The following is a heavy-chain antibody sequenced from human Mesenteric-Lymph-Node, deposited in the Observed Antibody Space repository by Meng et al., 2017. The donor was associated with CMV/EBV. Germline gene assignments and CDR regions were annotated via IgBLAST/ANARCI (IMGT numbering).Heavy chain of an antibody. Sequence: GSLRLSCTVSGGSISTSAYYWGWIRQPPGKGLEWIGYIYYSGSTNYNPSLKSRVTISVDTSKNQFSLKLSSVTAADTAVYYCARDRESSTWGDYYYYGMDVWGQGTTVTVSS. D-gene: IGHD3-16*01. CDR3: ARDRESSTWGDYYYYGMDV. CDR2: IYYSGST. CDR1: GGSISTSAYY. J-gene: IGHJ6*02. V-gene: IGHV4-61*05.